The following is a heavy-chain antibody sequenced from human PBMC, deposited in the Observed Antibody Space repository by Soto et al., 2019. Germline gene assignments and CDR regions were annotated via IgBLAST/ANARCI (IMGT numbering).Heavy chain of an antibody. D-gene: IGHD3-10*01. J-gene: IGHJ6*02. CDR2: ISGSGGST. CDR3: AKHSQYYYGSGLPDYPGMDV. Sequence: GGSLRLSCAASGFTFSSYAMSWVRQAPGKGLEWVSAISGSGGSTYYVDSVRGRFTISRDNSKNTLYLQMNSLRAEDTAVYYCAKHSQYYYGSGLPDYPGMDVWGQGTTVTVSS. V-gene: IGHV3-23*01. CDR1: GFTFSSYA.